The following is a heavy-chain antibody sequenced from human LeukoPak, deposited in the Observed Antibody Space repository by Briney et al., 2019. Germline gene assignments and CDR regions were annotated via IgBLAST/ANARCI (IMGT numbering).Heavy chain of an antibody. Sequence: PGGSLRLSCAASGFTFSSYSMNWVRQAPGKGLEWVSYISSSSNTIYYADSVKGRFTISRDNAKNSLYLQMNSLTAEDSAVYYCASRRGSNRPFDYWGQGTLVTVSS. CDR2: ISSSSNTI. V-gene: IGHV3-48*04. CDR1: GFTFSSYS. D-gene: IGHD1-26*01. J-gene: IGHJ4*02. CDR3: ASRRGSNRPFDY.